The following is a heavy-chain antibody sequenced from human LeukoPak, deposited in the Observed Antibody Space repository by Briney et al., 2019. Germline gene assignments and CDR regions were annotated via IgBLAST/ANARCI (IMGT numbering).Heavy chain of an antibody. CDR3: ARARHSQRESGNHSGRRPDIVVVPPYYYYYYMDV. CDR2: IIPIFGTA. CDR1: GGTFSSYA. D-gene: IGHD2-2*01. Sequence: GASVKVSCKASGGTFSSYAISWVRQAPGQGLEWMGGIIPIFGTANYAQKFQGRVTITADESTSTAYMELSSLRSEDTAVYYCARARHSQRESGNHSGRRPDIVVVPPYYYYYYMDVWGKGTTVTVSS. J-gene: IGHJ6*03. V-gene: IGHV1-69*01.